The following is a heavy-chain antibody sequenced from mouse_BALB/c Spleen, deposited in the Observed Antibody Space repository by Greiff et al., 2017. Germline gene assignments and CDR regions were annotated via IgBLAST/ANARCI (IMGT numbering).Heavy chain of an antibody. J-gene: IGHJ2*01. D-gene: IGHD2-1*01. CDR1: GYSITSDYA. CDR2: ISYSGST. Sequence: EVKLMESGPGLVKPSQSLSLTCTVTGYSITSDYAWNWIRQFPGNKLEWMGYISYSGSTSYNPSLKSRISITRDTSKNQFFLQLNSVTTEDTATYYCAREDGNYFDYWGQGTTLTVSS. CDR3: AREDGNYFDY. V-gene: IGHV3-2*02.